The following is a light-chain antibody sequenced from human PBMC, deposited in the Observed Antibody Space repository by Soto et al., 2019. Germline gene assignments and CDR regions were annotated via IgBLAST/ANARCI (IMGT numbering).Light chain of an antibody. V-gene: IGLV1-44*01. Sequence: QSVLTQPPSASGTPGQRVTISCSGSSSNIGSNTVNWYQQLPGTAPKLLIHTNNQRPSGVPDRFSASKSGTSASLAISGLQSEDEADYYCAAWDDSLSGGVVFGGGTKVTVL. CDR3: AAWDDSLSGGVV. J-gene: IGLJ2*01. CDR1: SSNIGSNT. CDR2: TNN.